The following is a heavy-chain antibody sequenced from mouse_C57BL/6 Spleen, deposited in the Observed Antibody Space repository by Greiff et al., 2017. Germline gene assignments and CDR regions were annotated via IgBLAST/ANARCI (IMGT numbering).Heavy chain of an antibody. CDR2: IDPSDSET. CDR1: GYTFTRYW. J-gene: IGHJ2*01. V-gene: IGHV1-52*01. D-gene: IGHD1-1*01. CDR3: ARDWGTVVAFDY. Sequence: VQLQQPGAELVRPGSSVKLSCKASGYTFTRYWMHWVKQRPIQGLEWIGNIDPSDSETHYNQKFKDKATLTVDKSSSTAYMQLSSLTSEDSAVXYCARDWGTVVAFDYWGQGTTLTVSS.